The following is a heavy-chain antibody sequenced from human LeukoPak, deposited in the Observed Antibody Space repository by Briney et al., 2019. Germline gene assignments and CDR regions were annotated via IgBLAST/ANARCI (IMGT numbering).Heavy chain of an antibody. V-gene: IGHV3-23*01. D-gene: IGHD1-1*01. J-gene: IGHJ4*02. Sequence: GGSLRLSCAASGFTFRSSTMNWVRQAPGKGLEWVSTITNSGDNKYYADSVKGLFTISRDNSKNTLYLQMNSLRAEDTAVYYCAKDRQHGRWGQGALVTVSS. CDR1: GFTFRSST. CDR2: ITNSGDNK. CDR3: AKDRQHGR.